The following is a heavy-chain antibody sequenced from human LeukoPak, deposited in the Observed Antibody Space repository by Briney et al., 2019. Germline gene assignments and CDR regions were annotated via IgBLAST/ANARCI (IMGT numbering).Heavy chain of an antibody. Sequence: ASVKVSCKASGYTFTNYYMHWVRQAPGQGLEWMGIINPSGGSTSYAQRFQGRVTMTRDTSTGTVYMELSSLRSEDTAVYYCAREIGPIQLHLWGSAFDYWGQGTLVTVSS. V-gene: IGHV1-46*01. CDR3: AREIGPIQLHLWGSAFDY. D-gene: IGHD5-18*01. CDR2: INPSGGST. CDR1: GYTFTNYY. J-gene: IGHJ4*02.